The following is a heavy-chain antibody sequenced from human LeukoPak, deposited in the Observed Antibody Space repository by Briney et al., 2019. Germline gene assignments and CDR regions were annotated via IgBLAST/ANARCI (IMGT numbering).Heavy chain of an antibody. Sequence: GGSLRLSCAASGFTFSNYGMSWVRQAPGKGLEWVSAISGSGGSTYYADSVKGRFSISRDNYKNTLYVQLNSLRAEDTAVYYCAKAFRGLREYYYYMDVWGKGTTVTVSS. V-gene: IGHV3-23*01. CDR3: AKAFRGLREYYYYMDV. CDR2: ISGSGGST. CDR1: GFTFSNYG. J-gene: IGHJ6*03. D-gene: IGHD3-16*01.